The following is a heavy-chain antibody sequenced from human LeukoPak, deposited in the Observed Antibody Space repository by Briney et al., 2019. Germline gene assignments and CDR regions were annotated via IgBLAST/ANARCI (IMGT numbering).Heavy chain of an antibody. CDR2: IGTDGDT. CDR3: ARIGVDAFDI. J-gene: IGHJ3*02. Sequence: PGGSLRLSCAASGFTFSSYDMHWVRQATAKGLEWVSAIGTDGDTFYPGSVKGRFTISRDNAENSLYLQMNSLRDEDTAVYYCARIGVDAFDIWGQGTMVTVSS. V-gene: IGHV3-13*01. CDR1: GFTFSSYD.